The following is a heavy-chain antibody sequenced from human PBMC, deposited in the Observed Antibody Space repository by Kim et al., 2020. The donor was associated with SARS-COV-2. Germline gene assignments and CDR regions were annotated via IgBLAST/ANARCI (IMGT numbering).Heavy chain of an antibody. Sequence: SETLSLTCTVSGGSVSSGSYYWSWIRQPPGKGLEWIGYIYYSGSTNYNPSLKSRVTISVDTSKNQFSLKLSSVTAADTAVYYCARVGDGSQIRTVGYSYYYMDVWGKGTTVTVSS. CDR3: ARVGDGSQIRTVGYSYYYMDV. CDR1: GGSVSSGSYY. V-gene: IGHV4-61*01. J-gene: IGHJ6*03. D-gene: IGHD3-3*01. CDR2: IYYSGST.